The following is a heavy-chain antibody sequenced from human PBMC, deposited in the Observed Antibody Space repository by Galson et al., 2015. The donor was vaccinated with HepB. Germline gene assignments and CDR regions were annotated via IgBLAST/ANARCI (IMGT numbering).Heavy chain of an antibody. CDR3: AKDPLPYSSAYSLVWFDY. Sequence: SLRLSCAASGFTFSNYVMSWVRQAPGKGLEWVSVIGGSGGSTYYADSVKGRFTISRDNSKNTLYLQMNSLRAEDTAVYYCAKDPLPYSSAYSLVWFDYWGQGTLVTVSS. CDR2: IGGSGGST. J-gene: IGHJ4*02. V-gene: IGHV3-23*01. D-gene: IGHD3-22*01. CDR1: GFTFSNYV.